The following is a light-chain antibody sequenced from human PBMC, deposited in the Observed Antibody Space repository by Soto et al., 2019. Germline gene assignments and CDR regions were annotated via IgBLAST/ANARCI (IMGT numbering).Light chain of an antibody. J-gene: IGLJ2*01. Sequence: QSALTQPASVTGSPGQSITISCTGTSSDVGGYNYVSWYQQHPGKAPKLMIYDVSNRPSGVSNRFSGSKSGNTASLTISGLNAEAEADYYCSSYTSSSTRVFGGGTKLTVL. CDR1: SSDVGGYNY. V-gene: IGLV2-14*01. CDR2: DVS. CDR3: SSYTSSSTRV.